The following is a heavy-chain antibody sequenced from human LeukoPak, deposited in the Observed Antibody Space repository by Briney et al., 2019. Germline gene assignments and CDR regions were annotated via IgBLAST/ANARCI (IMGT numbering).Heavy chain of an antibody. J-gene: IGHJ5*02. V-gene: IGHV3-23*01. CDR1: GFTFSSYA. CDR3: AKDRSLTPYNWFDP. CDR2: INNNGGIK. Sequence: GGSLRLSCAASGFTFSSYAMSWVRQTPGKGLEWISTINNNGGIKYYADSVKGRFTISRDNSKNTLYLQMNSLRAEDTAVYYCAKDRSLTPYNWFDPWGQGTLVTVSS.